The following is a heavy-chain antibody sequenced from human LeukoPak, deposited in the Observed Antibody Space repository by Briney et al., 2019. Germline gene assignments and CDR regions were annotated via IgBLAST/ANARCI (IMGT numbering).Heavy chain of an antibody. Sequence: GESLKISCKGSGYSFTSYWIGWVRQMPGKGLEWMGIIYPGDSDTRYSPSFQGQVTISADKSISTAYLQWSSLKASDTAMYYCVRHSGSYLGDYYYYMDVWGKGTTVIVSS. V-gene: IGHV5-51*01. J-gene: IGHJ6*03. D-gene: IGHD1-26*01. CDR2: IYPGDSDT. CDR1: GYSFTSYW. CDR3: VRHSGSYLGDYYYYMDV.